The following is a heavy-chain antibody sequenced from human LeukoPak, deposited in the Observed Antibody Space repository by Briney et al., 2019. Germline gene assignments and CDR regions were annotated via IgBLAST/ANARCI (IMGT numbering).Heavy chain of an antibody. D-gene: IGHD2-8*01. Sequence: GASVKVSCKASGYTFIGYHIHWVRQAPGQGLEWMGWNNPNRGGTNLAQKFQGRVIMTRDTSISTAYMEVTRLRSDDTAIYYCARLPRVHFDSWGQGTLVTVSS. CDR1: GYTFIGYH. CDR3: ARLPRVHFDS. V-gene: IGHV1-2*02. J-gene: IGHJ4*02. CDR2: NNPNRGGT.